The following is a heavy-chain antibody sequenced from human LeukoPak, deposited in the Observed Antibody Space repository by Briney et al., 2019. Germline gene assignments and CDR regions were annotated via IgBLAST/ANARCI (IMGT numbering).Heavy chain of an antibody. J-gene: IGHJ3*02. CDR1: GFTFSSYS. V-gene: IGHV3-21*01. CDR3: ARTYDFGRGPPGDAFDN. CDR2: ISSSSSYI. Sequence: GGSLRLSCAASGFTFSSYSMNWVRQAPGKGLEWVSSISSSSSYIYYADSVKGRFTISRDNAKNSLYLQMNSLRAEDTAVYYCARTYDFGRGPPGDAFDNWGPGTWVIVSS. D-gene: IGHD3-3*01.